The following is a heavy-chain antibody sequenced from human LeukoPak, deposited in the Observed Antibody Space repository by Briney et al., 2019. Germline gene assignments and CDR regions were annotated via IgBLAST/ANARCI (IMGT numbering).Heavy chain of an antibody. CDR1: GYTFTSYG. Sequence: ASVKVSCKASGYTFTSYGISWVRQAPGQGLEWMGRISAYNGNTNYAQKLQGRVTMTTDTSTSTAYIELRSLRSDDTAVYYCAREGIGGNPDYWGQGTLVTVSS. CDR2: ISAYNGNT. J-gene: IGHJ4*02. V-gene: IGHV1-18*01. D-gene: IGHD2-15*01. CDR3: AREGIGGNPDY.